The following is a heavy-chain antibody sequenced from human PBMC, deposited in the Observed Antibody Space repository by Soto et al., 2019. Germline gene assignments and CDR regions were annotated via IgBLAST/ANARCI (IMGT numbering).Heavy chain of an antibody. Sequence: QVQLVESGGGLVKPGGSLRLSCAASGFTFSDYYMSWIRQAPGKGLEWVSYISYSGHAIYYADSVQGRFTISRDSSKNTLYLQMNSLRAEDTAVYYCARFSGYPNYYFDYWGQGTLVTVSS. D-gene: IGHD5-18*01. CDR2: ISYSGHAI. CDR3: ARFSGYPNYYFDY. V-gene: IGHV3-11*01. CDR1: GFTFSDYY. J-gene: IGHJ4*02.